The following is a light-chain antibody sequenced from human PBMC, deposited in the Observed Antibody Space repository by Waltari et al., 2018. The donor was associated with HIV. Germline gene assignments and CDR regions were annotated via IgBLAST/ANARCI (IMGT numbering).Light chain of an antibody. Sequence: HSVLTQAPSASGTLGQRVTISCSGSISNIGTNSVRWFQQLPGISPRLIIFSDSQRPSGVPDRFSASKSGTSASLAIDGLESGDEADYYCAARDDILSGSWVFGGGT. CDR2: SDS. CDR3: AARDDILSGSWV. J-gene: IGLJ3*02. V-gene: IGLV1-47*01. CDR1: ISNIGTNS.